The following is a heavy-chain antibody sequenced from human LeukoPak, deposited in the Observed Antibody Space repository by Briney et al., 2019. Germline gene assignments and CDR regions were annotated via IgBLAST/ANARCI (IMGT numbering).Heavy chain of an antibody. J-gene: IGHJ5*02. Sequence: PSETLSLTCTVSGGSISSYYWSWIRQPPGKGLEWIGYIYYSGSTNYNPSLKSRVTISVDTSKNQFSLKLSSVTAADTAVYYCARTKLGSPNWFDPWGQGTLVTVSS. CDR1: GGSISSYY. D-gene: IGHD7-27*01. CDR3: ARTKLGSPNWFDP. CDR2: IYYSGST. V-gene: IGHV4-59*01.